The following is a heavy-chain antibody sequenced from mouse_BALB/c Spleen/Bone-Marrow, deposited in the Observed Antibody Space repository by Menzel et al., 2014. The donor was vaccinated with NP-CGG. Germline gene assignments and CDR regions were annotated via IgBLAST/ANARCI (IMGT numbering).Heavy chain of an antibody. CDR1: GFTFSNFG. J-gene: IGHJ4*01. Sequence: EVKVEESGGGLVQTGGSRKLSCAASGFTFSNFGMHWIRQAPEKGLEWVAYITRDSTIIYYADTVRGRLTISRDNPKYTLFLQMTSLSSQHSAMYYCASEDFDIPVVYWVPGTPVSVSS. CDR2: ITRDSTII. V-gene: IGHV5-17*02. CDR3: ASEDFDIPVVY.